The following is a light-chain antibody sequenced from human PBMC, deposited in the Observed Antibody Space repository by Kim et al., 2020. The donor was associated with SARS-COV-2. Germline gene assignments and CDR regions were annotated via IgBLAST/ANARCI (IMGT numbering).Light chain of an antibody. Sequence: QSALTQPPSASGSPGQSVTISCTGTSSDVGGFNYVSWYQQLPGKAPKLLIYEVTQRPSGVPDRFSGSKSGNTASLTVSGLQAEDEADYYCSSFAGNNNFEIFGTGTKVTVL. CDR3: SSFAGNNNFEI. V-gene: IGLV2-8*01. CDR2: EVT. CDR1: SSDVGGFNY. J-gene: IGLJ1*01.